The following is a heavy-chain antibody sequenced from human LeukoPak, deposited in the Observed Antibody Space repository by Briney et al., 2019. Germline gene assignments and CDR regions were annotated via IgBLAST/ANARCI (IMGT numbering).Heavy chain of an antibody. D-gene: IGHD1-26*01. Sequence: ASVKVSCKASGYTFTSNDINWVRQATGQGLEWMGWMNPNSGNTGYAQKFQGRVAMTRNTSISTAYMELRSLRSDDTAVYYCARGTWWELLGGIRYYFDYWGQGTLVTVSS. V-gene: IGHV1-8*01. CDR3: ARGTWWELLGGIRYYFDY. J-gene: IGHJ4*02. CDR2: MNPNSGNT. CDR1: GYTFTSND.